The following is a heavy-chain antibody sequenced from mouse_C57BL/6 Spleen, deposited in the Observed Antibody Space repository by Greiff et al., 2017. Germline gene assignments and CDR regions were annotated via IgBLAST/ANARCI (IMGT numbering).Heavy chain of an antibody. CDR3: ARDYGRLDY. D-gene: IGHD1-1*01. V-gene: IGHV5-4*01. Sequence: EVQVVESGGGLVKPGGSLKLSCAASGFTFSSYAMSWVRQTPEKRLEWVATISDGGSYTYYPDNVKGRFTISRDNAKNNLYLQMSHLKSEDTAMYYCARDYGRLDYWGQGTTLTVSS. CDR2: ISDGGSYT. CDR1: GFTFSSYA. J-gene: IGHJ2*01.